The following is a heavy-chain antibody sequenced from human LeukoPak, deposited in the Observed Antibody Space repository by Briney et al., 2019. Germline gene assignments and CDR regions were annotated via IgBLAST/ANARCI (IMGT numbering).Heavy chain of an antibody. J-gene: IGHJ4*02. V-gene: IGHV3-7*01. CDR2: IKQDGSEK. D-gene: IGHD6-13*01. CDR3: AREEQQLVYFDY. Sequence: GGTLRLSCAASGFTFSNYGMSWVRQAPGKGLEWVANIKQDGSEKYYVDSVKGRFTISRDNAKNSLYLQMNSLRAEDTAVYYCAREEQQLVYFDYWGQGTLVTVSS. CDR1: GFTFSNYG.